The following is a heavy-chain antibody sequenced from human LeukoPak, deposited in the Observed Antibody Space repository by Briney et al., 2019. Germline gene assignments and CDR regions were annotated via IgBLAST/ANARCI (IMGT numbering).Heavy chain of an antibody. CDR1: GGSISSYY. J-gene: IGHJ4*02. CDR2: IYTSGST. D-gene: IGHD3-16*02. CDR3: ARSEPMITFGGVIATVFDY. V-gene: IGHV4-4*07. Sequence: SETLSLTCTVSGGSISSYYWSWIRQPAGKGLEWIGRIYTSGSTNYNPSLKSRVTMSVDTSKNQFSLKLSSVTAADTAVYYCARSEPMITFGGVIATVFDYWGQGTLVTVSS.